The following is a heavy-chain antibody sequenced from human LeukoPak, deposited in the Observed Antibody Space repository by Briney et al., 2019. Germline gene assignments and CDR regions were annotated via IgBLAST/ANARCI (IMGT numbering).Heavy chain of an antibody. J-gene: IGHJ4*02. D-gene: IGHD6-19*01. Sequence: GGSLRLSCAASGFTFSSYAMSWVRQAPGKGLEWVSAISGSGGSTYYADSVKGRFTISRDNSKNTQYLQMNSLRAEDTAVYYCAKSWQWLENFDYWGQGTLVTVSS. V-gene: IGHV3-23*01. CDR2: ISGSGGST. CDR3: AKSWQWLENFDY. CDR1: GFTFSSYA.